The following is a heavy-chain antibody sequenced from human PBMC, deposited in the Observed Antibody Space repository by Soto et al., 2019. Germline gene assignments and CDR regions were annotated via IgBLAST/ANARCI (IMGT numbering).Heavy chain of an antibody. V-gene: IGHV3-30*18. D-gene: IGHD3-3*01. J-gene: IGHJ5*02. Sequence: QVQLVESGGGVVQPGRSLRLSCAASGFTFSSYGMHWVRQAPGKGLEWVAVISYDGSNKYYADSVKGRFTISRDNSKNTLYLQMNSLRPEDTAVYYCAKASRPLWSGYWAGWFDPWGQGTLVTVSS. CDR2: ISYDGSNK. CDR1: GFTFSSYG. CDR3: AKASRPLWSGYWAGWFDP.